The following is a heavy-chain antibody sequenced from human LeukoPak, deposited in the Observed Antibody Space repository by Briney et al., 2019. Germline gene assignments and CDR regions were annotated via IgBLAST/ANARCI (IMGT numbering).Heavy chain of an antibody. D-gene: IGHD4-17*01. CDR1: GFTFSRFY. CDR3: ARGGYGAHMG. CDR2: ISGDGSST. J-gene: IGHJ4*02. V-gene: IGHV3-74*01. Sequence: GGSLRLSCAASGFTFSRFYMHWVRQVPGKGLVWVSRISGDGSSTTYVDSVKGRFTIARDNAKNTLYLQLNSLRAEDTAVYYCARGGYGAHMGWGQGTLVTVSS.